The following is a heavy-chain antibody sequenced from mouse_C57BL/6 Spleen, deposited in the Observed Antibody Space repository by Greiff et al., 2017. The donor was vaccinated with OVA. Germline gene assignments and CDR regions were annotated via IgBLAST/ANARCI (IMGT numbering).Heavy chain of an antibody. D-gene: IGHD1-1*01. CDR2: IHPNSGST. Sequence: QVHVKQPGAELVKPGASVKLSCKASGYTFTSYWMHWVKQRPGQGLEWIGMIHPNSGSTNYNEKFKSKATLTVDKSSSTAYMQLSSLTSEDSAVYYCARPNYYGSSPSYAMDYWGQGTSVTVSS. J-gene: IGHJ4*01. CDR1: GYTFTSYW. V-gene: IGHV1-64*01. CDR3: ARPNYYGSSPSYAMDY.